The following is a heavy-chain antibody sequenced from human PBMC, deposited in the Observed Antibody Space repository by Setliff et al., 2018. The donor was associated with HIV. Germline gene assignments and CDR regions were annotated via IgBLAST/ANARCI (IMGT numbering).Heavy chain of an antibody. Sequence: PGGSLRLSCAASGFTFSDYSMTWVRQAPGKGLEWVSVIYSDGSNTYYADSVKGRFTISRDNSKSTLYPQMNSLRAEDTAVYYCARYPGSGYYYAPFDYWGQGTLVTVSS. CDR2: IYSDGSNT. V-gene: IGHV3-23*03. D-gene: IGHD3-22*01. J-gene: IGHJ4*02. CDR3: ARYPGSGYYYAPFDY. CDR1: GFTFSDYS.